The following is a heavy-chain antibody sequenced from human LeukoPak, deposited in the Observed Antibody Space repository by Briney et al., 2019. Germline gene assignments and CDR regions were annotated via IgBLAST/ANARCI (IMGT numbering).Heavy chain of an antibody. D-gene: IGHD2-2*01. CDR3: ARDGSAGIVVVPAAPTDAFDI. V-gene: IGHV1-24*01. Sequence: ASVKVSCKVSGYTLTELSMHWVRQAPGKGLEWMGGFDPEDGETIYAQKFQGRVTMTEDTSTDTAYMELSSLRSEDTAVYYCARDGSAGIVVVPAAPTDAFDIWGQGTMVTVSS. CDR2: FDPEDGET. J-gene: IGHJ3*02. CDR1: GYTLTELS.